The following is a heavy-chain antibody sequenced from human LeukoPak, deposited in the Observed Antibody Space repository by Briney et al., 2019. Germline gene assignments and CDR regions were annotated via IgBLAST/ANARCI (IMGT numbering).Heavy chain of an antibody. D-gene: IGHD4-17*01. CDR1: GSNVGSKH. CDR3: ARLNFGDDY. J-gene: IGHJ4*02. CDR2: IYPGGDS. V-gene: IGHV3-53*01. Sequence: GGSLRLSCAASGSNVGSKHMNWVRQAPGKGLEWVSGIYPGGDSYYADSLKGRFIISRDISKNTVFLQMNSLRDGDTAVYYCARLNFGDDYWGQGALVTVSS.